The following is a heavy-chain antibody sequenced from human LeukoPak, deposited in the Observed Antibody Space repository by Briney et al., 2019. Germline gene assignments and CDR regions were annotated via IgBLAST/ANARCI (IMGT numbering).Heavy chain of an antibody. V-gene: IGHV1-46*01. Sequence: ASVKVSCKASGYTFTSYYMHWVRQAPGQGLEWMGIINPSGGSTSYAQKFQGRVTVTRDTSTSTVYMELSSLRSEDTAVYYCARDFPTYCGGDCYSGPNFDYWGQGTLVTVSS. CDR2: INPSGGST. CDR3: ARDFPTYCGGDCYSGPNFDY. CDR1: GYTFTSYY. J-gene: IGHJ4*02. D-gene: IGHD2-21*02.